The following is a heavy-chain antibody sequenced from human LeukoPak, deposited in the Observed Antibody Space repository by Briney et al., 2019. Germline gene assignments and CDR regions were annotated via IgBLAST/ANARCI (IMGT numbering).Heavy chain of an antibody. J-gene: IGHJ4*02. Sequence: SETLSLTCTVSGGSTSGRYWTWIRQPPGKGLEWIGYIHYDGRTNYNPSFKSRVIISLDTSNNQFSLNLKSVTAADTAAYYCARLVNYGYSDYWGQGTLVTVPS. CDR2: IHYDGRT. CDR1: GGSTSGRY. D-gene: IGHD3-22*01. CDR3: ARLVNYGYSDY. V-gene: IGHV4-59*11.